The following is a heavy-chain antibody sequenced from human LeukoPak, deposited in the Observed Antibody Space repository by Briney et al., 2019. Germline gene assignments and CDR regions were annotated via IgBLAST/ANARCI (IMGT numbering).Heavy chain of an antibody. Sequence: ASVKVSCKASGYTFTSYYMHWVRHAPGQGLEWMGIINPSGGSTSYAQKFQGRVTMTRDTSTSTVYMELSSLRSEDTAVYYCARGDSRLWDYYYGMDVWGQGTTVTVSS. CDR2: INPSGGST. V-gene: IGHV1-46*01. D-gene: IGHD3-22*01. CDR1: GYTFTSYY. J-gene: IGHJ6*02. CDR3: ARGDSRLWDYYYGMDV.